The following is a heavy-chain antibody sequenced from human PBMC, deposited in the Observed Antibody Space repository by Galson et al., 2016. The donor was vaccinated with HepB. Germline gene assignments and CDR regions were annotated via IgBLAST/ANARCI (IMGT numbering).Heavy chain of an antibody. CDR1: GYSFTNYA. CDR3: ARDTFYCTSTSCWPSDYFQH. V-gene: IGHV1-3*01. J-gene: IGHJ1*01. Sequence: SVKVSCKASGYSFTNYAIHWVRQAPGQRPEWMGWINADAASGNTRYSQNFQGRVTFTRDTSATTAYMELSSLTSEDTAVYYCARDTFYCTSTSCWPSDYFQHWGQGTLVTVSS. CDR2: INADAASGNT. D-gene: IGHD2-2*01.